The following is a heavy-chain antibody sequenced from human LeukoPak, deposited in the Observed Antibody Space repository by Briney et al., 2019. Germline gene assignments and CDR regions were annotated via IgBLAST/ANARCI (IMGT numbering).Heavy chain of an antibody. V-gene: IGHV4-38-2*02. CDR1: GYVIRSGYF. CDR3: ARLSSWFVAF. Sequence: SGTLSLMCSVSGYVIRSGYFWAWIRQPPGKGLEWTASVYHNGSAFYNPSLKSRASISVDTSSNQFSLTLTSVSVADTAVYHYARLSSWFVAFWGQGSLVTVSS. CDR2: VYHNGSA. J-gene: IGHJ1*01. D-gene: IGHD6-13*01.